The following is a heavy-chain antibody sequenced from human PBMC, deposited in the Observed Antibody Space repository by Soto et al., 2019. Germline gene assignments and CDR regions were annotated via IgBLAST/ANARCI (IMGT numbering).Heavy chain of an antibody. CDR1: GYTFTGYY. D-gene: IGHD5-18*01. CDR2: INPNSGGT. Sequence: ASVKVSCKASGYTFTGYYMHWVRQAPGQGLEWMGWINPNSGGTNYAQKFQGWVTMTRDTSISTAYMELSRLRSDDTAVYYCARDGSYGYRFDGGNGSYYYYGMDVWGQGTTVTVSS. CDR3: ARDGSYGYRFDGGNGSYYYYGMDV. V-gene: IGHV1-2*04. J-gene: IGHJ6*02.